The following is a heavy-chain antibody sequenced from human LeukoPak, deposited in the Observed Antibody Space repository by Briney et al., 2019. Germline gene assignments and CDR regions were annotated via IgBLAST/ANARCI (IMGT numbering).Heavy chain of an antibody. CDR2: ISYDGSHK. Sequence: GRSLRLSCAASGFTFSGYGIHWVRLAPGKGLEWVAVISYDGSHKYYADSVQGRLTISRDNSKNTVYLQMNSLRTVDTAIYYCAKDRGFSFTSGSSELDYWGQGTLVTVSS. V-gene: IGHV3-30*18. CDR3: AKDRGFSFTSGSSELDY. D-gene: IGHD3-10*01. J-gene: IGHJ4*02. CDR1: GFTFSGYG.